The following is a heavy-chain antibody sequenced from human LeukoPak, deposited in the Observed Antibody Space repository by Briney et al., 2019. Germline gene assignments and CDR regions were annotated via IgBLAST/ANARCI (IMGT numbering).Heavy chain of an antibody. Sequence: GGSLRLSCAASGFTFSDYYMSWIRQAPGKGLEWVSYISSSGSTINYADSVKGRFTISRDNAKNSLYLQMNSLRAEDTAVYYCARGWELLRAAFDIWGQGTMVTVSS. CDR1: GFTFSDYY. CDR2: ISSSGSTI. J-gene: IGHJ3*02. V-gene: IGHV3-11*01. CDR3: ARGWELLRAAFDI. D-gene: IGHD1-26*01.